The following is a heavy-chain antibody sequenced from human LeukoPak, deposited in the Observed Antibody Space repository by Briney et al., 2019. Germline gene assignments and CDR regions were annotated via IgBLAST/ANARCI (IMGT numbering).Heavy chain of an antibody. V-gene: IGHV4-59*01. CDR3: AREGRGYSSMSLDC. D-gene: IGHD5-18*01. Sequence: SETLSLTCTVSGGSISSYYWSWIRQPPGKGLEWIGYIYYSGSTNYNPSLKSRVTISVDTSKNQFSLKLSSVTAADTAVYYCAREGRGYSSMSLDCWGQGTPVTVSS. J-gene: IGHJ4*02. CDR1: GGSISSYY. CDR2: IYYSGST.